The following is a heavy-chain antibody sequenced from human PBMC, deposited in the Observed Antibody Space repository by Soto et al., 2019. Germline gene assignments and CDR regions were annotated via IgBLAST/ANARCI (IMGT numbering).Heavy chain of an antibody. D-gene: IGHD3-22*01. CDR3: ANSYDNSGRIDY. CDR1: GFTFRDYY. Sequence: PGGSLRLSCAASGFTFRDYYMSWIRQAPGKGLEWLSHISSGSHNIKYADSVKGRFTISRDNAKNSLYLQMSSLRAEDTAVYYCANSYDNSGRIDYWGQGTLVTVSS. V-gene: IGHV3-11*03. CDR2: ISSGSHNI. J-gene: IGHJ4*02.